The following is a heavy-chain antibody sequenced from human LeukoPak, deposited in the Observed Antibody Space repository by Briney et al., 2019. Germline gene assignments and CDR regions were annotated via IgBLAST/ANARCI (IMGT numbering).Heavy chain of an antibody. CDR1: GGTFSSYA. V-gene: IGHV1-69*13. J-gene: IGHJ4*02. Sequence: ASVKVSCKASGGTFSSYAISWVRQAPGQGLEWMGGIIPIFGTANYAQKFQGRVTIAADESTSTAYMELSSLRSEDTAVYYCARYHPKAYFDYWGQGTLVTVSS. CDR2: IIPIFGTA. CDR3: ARYHPKAYFDY.